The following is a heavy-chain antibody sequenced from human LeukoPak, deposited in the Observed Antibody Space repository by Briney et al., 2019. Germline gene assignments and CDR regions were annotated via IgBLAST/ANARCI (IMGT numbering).Heavy chain of an antibody. CDR2: IYTSGST. D-gene: IGHD3-16*01. V-gene: IGHV4-4*07. CDR1: GGSISSYY. J-gene: IGHJ3*02. Sequence: SETLSLTCTVSGGSISSYYWSWIRQPAGKGLEWIGRIYTSGSTNYNPSLKSRVTMSVDTSKNQFSLKLSSVTAADTAVYYCERDRIMITFGGPRTDAFDIWGQGTMVTVSS. CDR3: ERDRIMITFGGPRTDAFDI.